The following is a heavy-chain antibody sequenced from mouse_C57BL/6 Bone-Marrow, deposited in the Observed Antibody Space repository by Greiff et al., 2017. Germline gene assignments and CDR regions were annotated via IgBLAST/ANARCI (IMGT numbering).Heavy chain of an antibody. CDR2: IYPGDGDT. D-gene: IGHD1-1*01. V-gene: IGHV1-82*01. CDR1: GYAFRSSW. J-gene: IGHJ2*01. Sequence: QVQLQQSGPELVKPGASVKISCKASGYAFRSSWMNWVTQRPGKGLEWIGRIYPGDGDTNYNGTFKGKATLTADKSSSTAYMQLSSLTSEDSAVYFWARRTTVVAVNYFDDWGQGTTLTVSA. CDR3: ARRTTVVAVNYFDD.